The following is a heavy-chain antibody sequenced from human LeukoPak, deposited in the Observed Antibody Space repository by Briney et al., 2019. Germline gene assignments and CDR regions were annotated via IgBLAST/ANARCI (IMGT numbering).Heavy chain of an antibody. CDR2: INSVGSTT. J-gene: IGHJ6*02. CDR1: GFTFSNYW. CDR3: ARGNYYGMDV. V-gene: IGHV3-74*01. Sequence: GGSLRLSCAASGFTFSNYWMHWVRQAPGKGLVWVSRINSVGSTTSYADSVKGRFTISRDNAKNTLYLQTNSLRAEDTAVYYCARGNYYGMDVWGQGTTVTVSS.